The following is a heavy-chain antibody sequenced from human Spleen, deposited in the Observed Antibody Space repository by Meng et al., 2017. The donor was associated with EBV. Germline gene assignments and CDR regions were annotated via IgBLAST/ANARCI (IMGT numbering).Heavy chain of an antibody. CDR1: GGSIRSGGYY. V-gene: IGHV4-30-4*01. J-gene: IGHJ4*02. CDR3: ARARRNGYYFDY. CDR2: IYYSGST. D-gene: IGHD2-8*01. Sequence: LQQSGPGVAKTSRALSPTCSVSGGSIRSGGYYWSWIRQPPGKGLEWIGYIYYSGSTYYNPSLKSRVTISVDTSKNQFSLKLSSVTAADTAVYYCARARRNGYYFDYWGQGTLVTVSS.